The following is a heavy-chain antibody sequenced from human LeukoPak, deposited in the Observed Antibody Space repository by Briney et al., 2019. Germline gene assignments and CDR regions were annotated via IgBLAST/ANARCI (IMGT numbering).Heavy chain of an antibody. Sequence: GGSLRLSCVASGFTFEDYNMHWVRQAPGKGLEWVSGISWDTGSIGYADSVKGRVTISRDNAKNFLYLQMNSLRTEDMALYYCARAPYSGTYGDYFDYWGQGTLVTVSS. CDR2: ISWDTGSI. V-gene: IGHV3-9*03. CDR1: GFTFEDYN. CDR3: ARAPYSGTYGDYFDY. D-gene: IGHD1-26*01. J-gene: IGHJ4*02.